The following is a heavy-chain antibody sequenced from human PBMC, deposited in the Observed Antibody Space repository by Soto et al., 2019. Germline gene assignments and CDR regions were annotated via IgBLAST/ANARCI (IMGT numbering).Heavy chain of an antibody. CDR1: GGSISSGGYY. CDR2: IYYSGST. D-gene: IGHD2-15*01. J-gene: IGHJ5*02. CDR3: ARDAPIGYCSGGSCFEGWFDP. V-gene: IGHV4-31*03. Sequence: QVQLQESGPGLVKPSQTLSLTCTVSGGSISSGGYYWSWIRQHPGKGLEWIGYIYYSGSTYYNPSLKSRVTISVDTSKNQFSLKLSSLTAADTAVYYCARDAPIGYCSGGSCFEGWFDPWGQGTLVTVSS.